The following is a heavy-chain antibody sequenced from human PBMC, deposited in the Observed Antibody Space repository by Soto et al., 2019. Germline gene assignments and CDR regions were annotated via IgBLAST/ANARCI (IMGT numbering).Heavy chain of an antibody. CDR3: AAFSVVEATNVNWFGP. Sequence: SETLSLTCTVSSGSVSDGDYYWSWIRQPPGEGLEWIGYIYYTGSTYYNPALNSRVTISVDMSNNQFSLKLSSVAAADTAIYFCAAFSVVEATNVNWFGPRGPGTLVPVSS. CDR2: IYYTGST. V-gene: IGHV4-30-4*01. CDR1: SGSVSDGDYY. D-gene: IGHD1-26*01. J-gene: IGHJ5*02.